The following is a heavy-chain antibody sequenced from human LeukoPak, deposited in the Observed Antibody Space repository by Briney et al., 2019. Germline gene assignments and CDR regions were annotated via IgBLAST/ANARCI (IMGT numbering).Heavy chain of an antibody. J-gene: IGHJ5*02. CDR3: AREGCSGGSCYSFWFDT. CDR2: IKQEGSEE. D-gene: IGHD2-15*01. V-gene: IGHV3-7*01. Sequence: GGSLRLSCAASGFTFSSYWMSWFRQAPGKGLEWVANIKQEGSEEYYVDSVRGRFTISRDNAKNSLYLQMNSLRAEDTAVYYCAREGCSGGSCYSFWFDTWGQGTLVTVSS. CDR1: GFTFSSYW.